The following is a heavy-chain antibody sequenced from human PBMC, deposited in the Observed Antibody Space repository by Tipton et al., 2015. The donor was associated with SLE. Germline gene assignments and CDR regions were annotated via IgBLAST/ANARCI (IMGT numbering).Heavy chain of an antibody. CDR1: GFTFSSYG. CDR3: ANIAAAGLPLDY. V-gene: IGHV3-30*02. Sequence: SLRLSCAASGFTFSSYGMHWVRQAPGKGLEWVAFIRYDGSKKYYADSVKGRFIISRDNSKNTLYLQMNSLRAEDTAVYYCANIAAAGLPLDYWGQGTLVTVSS. J-gene: IGHJ4*02. D-gene: IGHD6-13*01. CDR2: IRYDGSKK.